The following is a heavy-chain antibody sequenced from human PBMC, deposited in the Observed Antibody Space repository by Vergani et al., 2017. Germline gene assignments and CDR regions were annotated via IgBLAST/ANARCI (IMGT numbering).Heavy chain of an antibody. CDR3: AKGNSGLNPYNWFDP. D-gene: IGHD3-10*01. J-gene: IGHJ5*02. Sequence: EVQLVQSGAEVKKPGESLRISCKGSGYSFTSYAMSWVRQAPGKGLEWVSAISGSGGSTYYADSVKGRFTISRDNSKNTLYLQMNSLRAEDTAVYYCAKGNSGLNPYNWFDPWGQGTLVTVSS. V-gene: IGHV3-23*04. CDR2: ISGSGGST. CDR1: GYSFTSYA.